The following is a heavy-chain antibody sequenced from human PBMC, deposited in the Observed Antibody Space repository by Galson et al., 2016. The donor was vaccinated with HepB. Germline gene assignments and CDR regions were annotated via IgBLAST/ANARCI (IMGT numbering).Heavy chain of an antibody. D-gene: IGHD3-22*01. V-gene: IGHV3-30-3*01. CDR3: ARDYWDYRYSSGSQFDY. J-gene: IGHJ4*02. CDR2: ISYDGSNK. CDR1: GFTFRSYA. Sequence: SLRISCAASGFTFRSYAMHWVRQAPGKGLEWVAVISYDGSNKYYADSVKGRLTISRDNSKNTLYLQMNSLRAEDTAVYYCARDYWDYRYSSGSQFDYWGQGILVTVSS.